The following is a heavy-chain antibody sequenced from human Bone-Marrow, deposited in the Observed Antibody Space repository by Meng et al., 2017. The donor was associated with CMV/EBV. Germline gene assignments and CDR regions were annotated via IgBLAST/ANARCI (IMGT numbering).Heavy chain of an antibody. J-gene: IGHJ2*01. CDR2: ISSSSSYI. V-gene: IGHV3-21*01. CDR1: GFTFSSYS. Sequence: GGSLRLSCAASGFTFSSYSMNWVRQAPGKGLEWVSSISSSSSYIYYADSVKGRFTISRDNAKNSLYLQMNSLRAEDTAVYYCAREVISGHWYFDLWGRGTRVTGSS. CDR3: AREVISGHWYFDL. D-gene: IGHD2/OR15-2a*01.